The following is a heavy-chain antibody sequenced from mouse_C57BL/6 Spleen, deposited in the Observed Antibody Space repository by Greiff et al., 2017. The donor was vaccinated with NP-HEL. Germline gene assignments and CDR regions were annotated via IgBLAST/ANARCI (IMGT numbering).Heavy chain of an antibody. D-gene: IGHD2-3*01. J-gene: IGHJ3*01. CDR2: FNPNNGGT. CDR3: ARSGLLRGWFAY. V-gene: IGHV1-18*01. Sequence: EVQLQQSGPELVKPGASVKIPCKASGYTFTDYNMDWVKQSHGKSLEWIGDFNPNNGGTIYNQKFKGKATLTVDKSSSTAYMELRSLTSEDTAVYDCARSGLLRGWFAYWGQGTLVTVSA. CDR1: GYTFTDYN.